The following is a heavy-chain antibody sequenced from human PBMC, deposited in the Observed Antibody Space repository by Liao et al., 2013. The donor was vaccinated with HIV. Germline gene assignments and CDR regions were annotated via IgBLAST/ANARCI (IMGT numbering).Heavy chain of an antibody. CDR3: ARAGVSPSSSYYSYYYMDV. CDR1: GGSISSYY. J-gene: IGHJ6*03. CDR2: IYSSGTT. V-gene: IGHV4-4*07. Sequence: QVQLQESGPGLVKPSETLSLTCTVSGGSISSYYWSWIRQPAGKGLEWIGRIYSSGTTHYNPSLKSRVTMSVDTSKNQFSLKLSSVTAADTAAYYCARAGVSPSSSYYSYYYMDVWGNGTTVTVSS. D-gene: IGHD6-6*01.